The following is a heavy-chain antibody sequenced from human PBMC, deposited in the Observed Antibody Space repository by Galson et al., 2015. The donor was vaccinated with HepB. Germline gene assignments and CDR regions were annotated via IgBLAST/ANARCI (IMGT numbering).Heavy chain of an antibody. CDR2: ISESGGST. CDR3: AKTSRHDYGEGVD. D-gene: IGHD4-17*01. CDR1: GFAFSSYA. Sequence: SLRLSCAASGFAFSSYAMSWVRQAPGKGLEWVSAISESGGSTYYANSVKGRFTISRDNSKNTLYLQVNSLRAEDTAVYYCAKTSRHDYGEGVDWGQGTLVTVSS. V-gene: IGHV3-23*01. J-gene: IGHJ4*02.